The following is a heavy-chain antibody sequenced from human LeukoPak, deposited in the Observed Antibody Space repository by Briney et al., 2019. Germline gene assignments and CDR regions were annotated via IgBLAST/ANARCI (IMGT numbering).Heavy chain of an antibody. D-gene: IGHD3-9*01. J-gene: IGHJ1*01. Sequence: GASVKVSCKASGYTFTDYYMHWVRQAPGQRLEWMGWVNTNSGGTNYAQKFQGRVTMTRDTSINTAYMELSSLTSDDTAVYYCARVTYYDILTPFQHWGQGTLVTVSS. CDR1: GYTFTDYY. CDR2: VNTNSGGT. V-gene: IGHV1-2*02. CDR3: ARVTYYDILTPFQH.